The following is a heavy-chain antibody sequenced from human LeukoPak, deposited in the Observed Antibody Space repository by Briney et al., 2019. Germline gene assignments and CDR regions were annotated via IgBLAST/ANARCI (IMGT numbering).Heavy chain of an antibody. Sequence: GGSLRLSCAASGFTFSDYYMAWIRQPPGKGLEWISYISYSSTYTNYADSVKGRFTISRDDARNSVFLQINSLRAEDTAVYYCARIPANSYYFDYWGPGSLVTVSS. CDR1: GFTFSDYY. V-gene: IGHV3-11*03. J-gene: IGHJ4*02. CDR3: ARIPANSYYFDY. CDR2: ISYSSTYT.